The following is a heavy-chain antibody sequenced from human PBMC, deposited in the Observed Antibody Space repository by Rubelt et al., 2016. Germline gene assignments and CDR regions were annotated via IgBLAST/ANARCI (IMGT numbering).Heavy chain of an antibody. CDR1: GYTFTSYG. J-gene: IGHJ4*02. V-gene: IGHV1-18*01. CDR3: ARDRTYYYDSSGYGVFDY. Sequence: VQSGAEVKKPGSSVKVSCKASGYTFTSYGISWVRQAPGQGLEWMGWISAYNGNTNYAQKLQGRVTMTTDTSTSTSYMELRSLRSDDTAVYYCARDRTYYYDSSGYGVFDYWGQGTLVTVSS. CDR2: ISAYNGNT. D-gene: IGHD3-22*01.